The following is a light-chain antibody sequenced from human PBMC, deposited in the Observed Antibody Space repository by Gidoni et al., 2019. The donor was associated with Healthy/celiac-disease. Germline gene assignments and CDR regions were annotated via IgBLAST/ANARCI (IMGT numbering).Light chain of an antibody. CDR3: QQYGSSQTWT. J-gene: IGKJ1*01. Sequence: EIVLTQSPGTLSLSPGERATLSCRASQSVSSSYLAWYQQKPGQAPRLRIYGASSRATGIPDRFSGSGSGTDFTLTISRLEPEDFAVYYCQQYGSSQTWTFGQGTKVEIK. CDR1: QSVSSSY. CDR2: GAS. V-gene: IGKV3-20*01.